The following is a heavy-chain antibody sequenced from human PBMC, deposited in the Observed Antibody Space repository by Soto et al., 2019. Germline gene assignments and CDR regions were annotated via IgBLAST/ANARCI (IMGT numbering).Heavy chain of an antibody. D-gene: IGHD3-3*01. V-gene: IGHV3-21*01. CDR1: GFTFSKYT. CDR2: ISGSSTYI. CDR3: ARDPSGALPGFDY. J-gene: IGHJ4*02. Sequence: GGSLRLSCAASGFTFSKYTMNWVRQAPGKGLEWVSAISGSSTYIYYADSLRGRFTISRDNAKNSLYLQMNSLRAEDTAFYYCARDPSGALPGFDYWGQGTQSPSPQ.